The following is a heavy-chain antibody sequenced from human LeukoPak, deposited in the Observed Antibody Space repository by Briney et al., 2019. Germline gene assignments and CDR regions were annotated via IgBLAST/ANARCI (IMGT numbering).Heavy chain of an antibody. Sequence: SETLSLTCTVSGDSLSSHYWSWVRQPPGKGLEWIGYIHGRGSTHYVPSLRSRVTISEDTSKNQFSLKLTSVTAADTAVYYCARNIGWYTYDVWGQGTLVTVSS. CDR2: IHGRGST. CDR3: ARNIGWYTYDV. D-gene: IGHD6-19*01. J-gene: IGHJ4*02. CDR1: GDSLSSHY. V-gene: IGHV4-59*08.